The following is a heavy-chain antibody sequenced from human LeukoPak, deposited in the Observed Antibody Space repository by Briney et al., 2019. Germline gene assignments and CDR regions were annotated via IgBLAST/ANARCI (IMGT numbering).Heavy chain of an antibody. V-gene: IGHV3-23*01. Sequence: PGGSLRLSCAASGFTFSSYSMNWVRQAPGKGLEWVSGISDSGGSTYYADSVKGRFTISRDKSKNTLYLSMNTLRAEDTAVYYCAESWSNTWHYFDNWGQGTLVTVSS. J-gene: IGHJ4*02. CDR3: AESWSNTWHYFDN. D-gene: IGHD1-26*01. CDR2: ISDSGGST. CDR1: GFTFSSYS.